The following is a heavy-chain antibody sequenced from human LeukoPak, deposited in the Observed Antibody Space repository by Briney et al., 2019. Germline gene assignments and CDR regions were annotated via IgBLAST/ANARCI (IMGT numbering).Heavy chain of an antibody. CDR3: ARYCGGDCYPPYYFDY. J-gene: IGHJ4*02. D-gene: IGHD2-21*02. Sequence: SETLSLTCTVSGGSISSYYWNWIRQPPGEGLEWIGYIYYSGSTNYNSSLKSRVIISVDTSKNQFSLKLSSVTAADTAVYYCARYCGGDCYPPYYFDYWGQGTLVTVSS. CDR2: IYYSGST. V-gene: IGHV4-59*12. CDR1: GGSISSYY.